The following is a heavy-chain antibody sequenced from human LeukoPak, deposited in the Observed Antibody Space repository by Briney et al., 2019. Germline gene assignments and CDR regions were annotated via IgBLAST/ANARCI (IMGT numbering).Heavy chain of an antibody. J-gene: IGHJ4*02. CDR1: GGSITSTSYY. CDR2: IYYSGST. CDR3: ARGLMMAVAGRGEFHY. D-gene: IGHD6-13*01. Sequence: KPSETLSLTCTVSGGSITSTSYYWGWIRQPPGKGLEWIGTIYYSGSTYYNPSLRSRVTISVDTSKNQFSLKLSSVTAADTAVYYCARGLMMAVAGRGEFHYWGQGTLVTVSS. V-gene: IGHV4-39*07.